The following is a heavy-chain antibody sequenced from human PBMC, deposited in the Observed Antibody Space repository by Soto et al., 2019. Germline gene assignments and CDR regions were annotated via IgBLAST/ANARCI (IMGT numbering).Heavy chain of an antibody. Sequence: SETLSLPCSVSGGSISSGGYYWSWIRQHPGKGLEWIAYIYYSGITYYNPSLKSRLTISLDTSKNQFSLNLSSVTAADTAVYYCARVRTHHLEKTDDAFDIWGQGTMVTVSS. CDR3: ARVRTHHLEKTDDAFDI. V-gene: IGHV4-31*03. J-gene: IGHJ3*02. D-gene: IGHD1-1*01. CDR1: GGSISSGGYY. CDR2: IYYSGIT.